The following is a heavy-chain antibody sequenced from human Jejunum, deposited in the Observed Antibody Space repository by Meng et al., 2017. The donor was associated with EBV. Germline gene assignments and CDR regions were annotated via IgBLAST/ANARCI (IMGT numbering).Heavy chain of an antibody. J-gene: IGHJ4*02. D-gene: IGHD3-16*01. CDR1: GFTFSGHA. V-gene: IGHV3-30-3*01. Sequence: QGQCVESGGGVVQPGTSLTLSCAASGFTFSGHAMQWVRQAPGKGLKWVALISNDGNNKYYADSVKGRFTISRDNSKNTLYLQMNSLRVDDTALYYCTREWGADYWGQGTLVTVSS. CDR3: TREWGADY. CDR2: ISNDGNNK.